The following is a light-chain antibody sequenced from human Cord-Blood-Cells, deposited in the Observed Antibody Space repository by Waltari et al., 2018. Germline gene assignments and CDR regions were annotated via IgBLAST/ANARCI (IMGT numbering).Light chain of an antibody. CDR3: QQYGSSPPWT. Sequence: EIGLTQSPCPLSLSPGERSTLPCSASQSVSRSYFPWYQQKPGQAPRLLIYGASSRATGIPDRFSGSGSGTDFTVTISRLEPEDFAVYYCQQYGSSPPWTFGQGTKVEIK. CDR1: QSVSRSY. CDR2: GAS. V-gene: IGKV3-20*01. J-gene: IGKJ1*01.